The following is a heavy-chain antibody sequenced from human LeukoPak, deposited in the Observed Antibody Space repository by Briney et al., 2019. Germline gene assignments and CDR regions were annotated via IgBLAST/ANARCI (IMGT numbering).Heavy chain of an antibody. Sequence: ASVKDSCMASGYTFASYYMHWLRQAPGQGLDWMGIINPSGGSKRYAQKYQGRVTMTRDTSTSTVYMELSSLRSKDTAVYYRARELSRDTAMVAMAMDYWGQGTLVTVSS. CDR3: ARELSRDTAMVAMAMDY. J-gene: IGHJ4*02. D-gene: IGHD5-18*01. CDR2: INPSGGSK. V-gene: IGHV1-46*01. CDR1: GYTFASYY.